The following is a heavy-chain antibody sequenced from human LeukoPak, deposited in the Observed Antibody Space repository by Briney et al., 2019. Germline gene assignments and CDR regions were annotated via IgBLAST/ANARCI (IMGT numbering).Heavy chain of an antibody. CDR2: IYHSGST. D-gene: IGHD2-2*01. J-gene: IGHJ5*02. CDR1: GGSISSGGYS. V-gene: IGHV4-30-2*03. CDR3: ARRFYCSSTSCSNWFDP. Sequence: SETLSLTCAVSGGSISSGGYSWSWIRQPPGKGLEWIGYIYHSGSTYYNPSLKSRVTISVDTSKNHFSLRLTSVTAADTAVYYCARRFYCSSTSCSNWFDPWGQGTLVTVSS.